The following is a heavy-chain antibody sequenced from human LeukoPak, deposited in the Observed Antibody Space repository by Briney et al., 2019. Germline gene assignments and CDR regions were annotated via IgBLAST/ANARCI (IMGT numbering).Heavy chain of an antibody. CDR1: GYTFNTYG. Sequence: GASVKVSCKASGYTFNTYGISWVRQAPGQGLEWMGCISAYNGDTNYAQKVQGRVTMTTDTSTSTVYMELRSLRSDDTPVYYCARCRASLRTPPYWYFDLWGRGTLVTVSS. J-gene: IGHJ2*01. V-gene: IGHV1-18*01. CDR2: ISAYNGDT. CDR3: ARCRASLRTPPYWYFDL. D-gene: IGHD5/OR15-5a*01.